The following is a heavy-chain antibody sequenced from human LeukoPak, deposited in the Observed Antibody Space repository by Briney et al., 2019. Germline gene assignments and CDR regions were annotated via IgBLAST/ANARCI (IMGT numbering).Heavy chain of an antibody. CDR3: AQADF. CDR2: IRFDGSTK. CDR1: GITFRSSS. J-gene: IGHJ4*02. Sequence: GGSLRLSCVASGITFRSSSMHWVRQAPGKGLEWLAFIRFDGSTKYYADSVKGRFTVSRDNSKSTLYLQMNSLRAEDTAVYYCAQADFWGQGTLVTVSS. V-gene: IGHV3-30*02.